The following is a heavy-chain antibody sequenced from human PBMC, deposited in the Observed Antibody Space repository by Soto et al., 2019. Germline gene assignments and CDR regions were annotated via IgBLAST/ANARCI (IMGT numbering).Heavy chain of an antibody. J-gene: IGHJ6*02. CDR1: GGSISRNY. CDR2: IHYSGST. V-gene: IGHV4-59*08. Sequence: QVQLQESGPGLVKPSETLSLTCTVSGGSISRNYWSWIRQPPGKGLEWIGYIHYSGSTYYNPSLKSRVTISADTSKNQFSLKLSSVTAADTALYFCARRPLYGMDVWGQGTTVTVSS. CDR3: ARRPLYGMDV.